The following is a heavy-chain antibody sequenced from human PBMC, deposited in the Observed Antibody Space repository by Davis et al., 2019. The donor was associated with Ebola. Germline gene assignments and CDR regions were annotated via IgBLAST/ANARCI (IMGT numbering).Heavy chain of an antibody. J-gene: IGHJ4*02. Sequence: GGSLRLSCAASGFTFSSYEMNWVRQAPGKGLERVSYISSSGSTIYYADSVKGRFTISRDNAKNSLYLQMNSLRAEDTAVYYCARDYDFWSGPDYWGQGTLVTVSS. CDR2: ISSSGSTI. CDR1: GFTFSSYE. V-gene: IGHV3-48*03. D-gene: IGHD3-3*01. CDR3: ARDYDFWSGPDY.